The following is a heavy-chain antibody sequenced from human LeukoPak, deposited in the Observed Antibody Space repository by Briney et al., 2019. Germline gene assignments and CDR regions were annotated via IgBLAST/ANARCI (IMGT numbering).Heavy chain of an antibody. CDR3: ATLEIGDYYFDY. CDR1: GGSISSRPYY. J-gene: IGHJ4*02. Sequence: PSETLSLTCTVSGGSISSRPYYWGWVRQPPGQGLVWIGSISYSGSIHYNPSLKSRVTISVDTSRNHFSLRLSSVTAADTAVYYCATLEIGDYYFDYWGQGTLVTVSS. CDR2: ISYSGSI. D-gene: IGHD3-16*01. V-gene: IGHV4-39*01.